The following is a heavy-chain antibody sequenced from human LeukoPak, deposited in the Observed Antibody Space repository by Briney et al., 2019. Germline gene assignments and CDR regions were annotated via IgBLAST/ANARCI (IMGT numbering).Heavy chain of an antibody. J-gene: IGHJ4*02. Sequence: PGGSLRLSCAASGFTFDDYAMHWVRQAPGKGPEWVSGISWNSGSIGYADSVKGRFTISRDNAKNSLYLQMNSLRAEDTALYYCAKGGYDYPDYWGQGTLVTVSS. CDR3: AKGGYDYPDY. D-gene: IGHD5-12*01. CDR1: GFTFDDYA. CDR2: ISWNSGSI. V-gene: IGHV3-9*01.